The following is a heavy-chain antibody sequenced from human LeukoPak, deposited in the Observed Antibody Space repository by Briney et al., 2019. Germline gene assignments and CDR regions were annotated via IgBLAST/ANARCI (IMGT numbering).Heavy chain of an antibody. J-gene: IGHJ2*01. D-gene: IGHD2-15*01. CDR3: ARRGHCSGGSCYSDSYWYFDL. CDR1: GYTFTSYY. Sequence: ASVKVSCKASGYTFTSYYMHWVRQAPGQGLEWMGIINPSGGSTSYAQKFQGRVTMTRNTSTSTVYMELSSLSSEDTAVYYCARRGHCSGGSCYSDSYWYFDLWGRGTLVTVSS. CDR2: INPSGGST. V-gene: IGHV1-46*01.